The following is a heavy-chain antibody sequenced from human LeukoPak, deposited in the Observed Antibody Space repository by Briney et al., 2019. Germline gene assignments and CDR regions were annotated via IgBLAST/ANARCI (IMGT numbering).Heavy chain of an antibody. D-gene: IGHD2-21*02. V-gene: IGHV1-2*02. CDR1: GYTFSDYY. J-gene: IGHJ4*02. CDR2: IKPNSGVT. CDR3: ARPSYCGAGCYYYFDY. Sequence: ASVKVSCKASGYTFSDYYIHWLRQAPGQGLEWMGWIKPNSGVTNYARNFQGRITMTRDTSISTAFMELSSLRSDDTAVYYCARPSYCGAGCYYYFDYWGQGTLVTVSS.